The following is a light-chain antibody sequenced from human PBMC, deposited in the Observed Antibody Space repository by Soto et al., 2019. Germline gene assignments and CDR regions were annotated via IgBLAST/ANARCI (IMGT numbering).Light chain of an antibody. CDR3: SSYTTSSTVYV. Sequence: QSALTQPASVSGSPGQSITISCTGTSSDIGHYNYVSWYQQHPGKAPKLILYEVSNRPSGVSNRFSGSKSGNMASLTISGLQAEDEAAYFCSSYTTSSTVYVFGTGTKLTVL. V-gene: IGLV2-14*01. J-gene: IGLJ1*01. CDR2: EVS. CDR1: SSDIGHYNY.